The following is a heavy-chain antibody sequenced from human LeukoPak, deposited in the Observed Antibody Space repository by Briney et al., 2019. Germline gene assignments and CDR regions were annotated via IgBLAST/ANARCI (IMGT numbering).Heavy chain of an antibody. CDR2: IIPIFGTA. CDR3: ARRERGYSYGTDDAFDI. Sequence: SVKVSCKASGYTFTGYYMHWVRQAPGQGLEWMGGIIPIFGTANYAQKFQGRVTITADKSTSTAYMELSSLRSEDTAVYYCARRERGYSYGTDDAFDIWGQGTMVTVSS. V-gene: IGHV1-69*06. J-gene: IGHJ3*02. D-gene: IGHD5-18*01. CDR1: GYTFTGYY.